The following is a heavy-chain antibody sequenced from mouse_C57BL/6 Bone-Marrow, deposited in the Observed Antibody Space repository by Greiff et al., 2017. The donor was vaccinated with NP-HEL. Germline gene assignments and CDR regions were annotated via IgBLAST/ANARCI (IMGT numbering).Heavy chain of an antibody. CDR1: GFTFSSYA. CDR3: ARDLLGSYDY. Sequence: EVQGVESGGGLVKPGGSLKLSCAASGFTFSSYAMSWVRQTPEKRLEWVATISDGGSYTYYPDNVKGRFTISRDNAKNHLYLQMSHLKSEDTAMYYCARDLLGSYDYWGQGTTLTVSS. J-gene: IGHJ2*01. CDR2: ISDGGSYT. V-gene: IGHV5-4*01. D-gene: IGHD1-1*02.